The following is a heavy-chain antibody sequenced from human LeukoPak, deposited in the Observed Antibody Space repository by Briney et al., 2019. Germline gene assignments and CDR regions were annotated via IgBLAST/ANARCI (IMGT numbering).Heavy chain of an antibody. D-gene: IGHD2-2*01. J-gene: IGHJ4*02. V-gene: IGHV1-24*01. Sequence: ASVKVSCKVSGYTLTELSMHWVRQAPGKGLEWMGGFDPEDGETIYAQKFQGRVTMTEDTSTVTAYMELSSLRSEDTVVYYCAASIVVVPAGLFDDFDYWGQGTLVTVSS. CDR3: AASIVVVPAGLFDDFDY. CDR1: GYTLTELS. CDR2: FDPEDGET.